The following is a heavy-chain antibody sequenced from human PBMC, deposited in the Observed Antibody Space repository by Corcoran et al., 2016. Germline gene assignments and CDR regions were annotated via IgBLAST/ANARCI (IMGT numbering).Heavy chain of an antibody. CDR2: ISYDGSNK. V-gene: IGHV3-30*18. CDR3: AKSRDYDFWSGYLSYYYYYGMDV. D-gene: IGHD3-3*01. J-gene: IGHJ6*02. Sequence: QVQLVESGGGVVQPGRSLRLSWAASGFTFSSYGMHWVRQAPGKGLEWVAVISYDGSNKYYADSVKGRFTISRDNSKNTLYLRMNSLRAEDTAGYYVAKSRDYDFWSGYLSYYYYYGMDVWGQGTTVTVSS. CDR1: GFTFSSYG.